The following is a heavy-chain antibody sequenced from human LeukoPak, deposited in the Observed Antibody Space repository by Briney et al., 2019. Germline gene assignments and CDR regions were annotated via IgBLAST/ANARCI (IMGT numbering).Heavy chain of an antibody. CDR3: AKVCSGLD. Sequence: GGSLRLSCAASGFIFSTYGMSWVRQAPGKGLECVSDISASGVSTYYADSVKGRFTISRDNSKNTLYLQMNSLRAEDTAVYYCAKVCSGLDWGQGTRVTVSS. V-gene: IGHV3-23*01. J-gene: IGHJ4*02. D-gene: IGHD6-19*01. CDR1: GFIFSTYG. CDR2: ISASGVST.